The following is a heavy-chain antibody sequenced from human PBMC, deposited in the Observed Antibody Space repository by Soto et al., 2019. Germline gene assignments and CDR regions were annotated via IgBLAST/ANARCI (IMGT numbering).Heavy chain of an antibody. CDR1: GYTFTSYY. CDR3: ARDMREGLSGWHGVDY. J-gene: IGHJ4*02. CDR2: VTPSSGVP. D-gene: IGHD6-19*01. Sequence: QVQLVQAGAEVKKPGASVKVSCKPFGYTFTSYYIHWVRQAPGEGLEWMGIVTPSSGVPGYTQKVQGRVTMTTDTSTSPVSRELSSLRSEDTAVYYCARDMREGLSGWHGVDYWGQGTLVTVSS. V-gene: IGHV1-46*01.